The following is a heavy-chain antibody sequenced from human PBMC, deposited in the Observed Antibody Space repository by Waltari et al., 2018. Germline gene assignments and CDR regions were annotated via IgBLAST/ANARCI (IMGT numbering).Heavy chain of an antibody. Sequence: EVQLVESGGALVKPGGSLRLSCAASGFTFTKAWMTWVRQTHGMGWEWVGRSKSNRDGGTVDYGAPVKGRFTISRDDSKNALYLEMNGLKSEDTGLYYCTTDGVHCGSYSCYWGQGTLVTVSS. J-gene: IGHJ4*02. CDR2: SKSNRDGGTV. D-gene: IGHD1-26*01. V-gene: IGHV3-15*02. CDR1: GFTFTKAW. CDR3: TTDGVHCGSYSCY.